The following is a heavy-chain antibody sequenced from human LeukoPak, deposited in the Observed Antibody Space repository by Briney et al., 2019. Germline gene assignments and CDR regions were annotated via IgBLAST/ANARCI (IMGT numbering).Heavy chain of an antibody. D-gene: IGHD4-23*01. Sequence: SVKVSCKASGGTFSSYAISWVRQAPGQGLEWMGGIIPIFGTANYAQKFQGRVTITADESTSTAYMELSSLRSEDTAVYYCARLRNVGGNPHPFNVWGQGTTVTVSS. CDR2: IIPIFGTA. CDR3: ARLRNVGGNPHPFNV. J-gene: IGHJ3*01. CDR1: GGTFSSYA. V-gene: IGHV1-69*13.